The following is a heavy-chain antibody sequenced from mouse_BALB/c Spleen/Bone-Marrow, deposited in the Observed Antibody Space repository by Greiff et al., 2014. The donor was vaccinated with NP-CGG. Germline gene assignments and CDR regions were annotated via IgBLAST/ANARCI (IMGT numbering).Heavy chain of an antibody. D-gene: IGHD1-1*01. CDR1: GYTFSTYW. CDR2: ILPGNGNT. V-gene: IGHV1-9*01. Sequence: QVQLKESGAELMKPGASVRISCKATGYTFSTYWIEWVKQRPGHGLEWIGEILPGNGNTDYNEKFKGKATFTADTSSNTAYMQLSSLTSEDSAVFYCARHGSSGFDYWGQGTALTGSS. CDR3: ARHGSSGFDY. J-gene: IGHJ2*01.